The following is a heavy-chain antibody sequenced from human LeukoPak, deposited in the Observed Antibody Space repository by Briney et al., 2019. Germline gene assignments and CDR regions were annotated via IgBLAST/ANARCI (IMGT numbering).Heavy chain of an antibody. CDR3: ARTTIFGLYYFDY. Sequence: PSETLSLTCTVSGGSISSYYWSWIRQPPGKGLEWIGYIYYSGSTNYNPSLKSRVTISVDTSKNQFSLKLSSVTAADTAVYYCARTTIFGLYYFDYWGQGTLVTVSS. J-gene: IGHJ4*02. CDR1: GGSISSYY. V-gene: IGHV4-59*01. D-gene: IGHD3-9*01. CDR2: IYYSGST.